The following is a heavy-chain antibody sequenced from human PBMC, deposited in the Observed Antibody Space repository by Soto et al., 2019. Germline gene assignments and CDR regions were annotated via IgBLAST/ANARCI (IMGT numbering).Heavy chain of an antibody. V-gene: IGHV3-48*02. Sequence: LRXSCAASGFTFTSNSINWVRQAPGKGLEWISYITSGSDTIHYADSVKGRFTISRDNAKNSLYLQMNSLRDEDTAVYYCARGRVGTAYFDYWGQGALVTVSS. CDR2: ITSGSDTI. J-gene: IGHJ4*02. CDR1: GFTFTSNS. D-gene: IGHD2-21*02. CDR3: ARGRVGTAYFDY.